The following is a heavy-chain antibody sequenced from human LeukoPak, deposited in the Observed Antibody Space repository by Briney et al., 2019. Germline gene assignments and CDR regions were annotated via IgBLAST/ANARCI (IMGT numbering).Heavy chain of an antibody. Sequence: SETLSLTCTVSGGSISSYYWSWIRQPPGRGLEWIGYIYYSGSTNYNPSLKSRVTISVDTSKNQFSLKLSSVTAADTAVYYCARGGGVAGTPYNPYDYWGQGTLVTVSS. CDR1: GGSISSYY. CDR2: IYYSGST. J-gene: IGHJ4*02. D-gene: IGHD6-19*01. CDR3: ARGGGVAGTPYNPYDY. V-gene: IGHV4-59*01.